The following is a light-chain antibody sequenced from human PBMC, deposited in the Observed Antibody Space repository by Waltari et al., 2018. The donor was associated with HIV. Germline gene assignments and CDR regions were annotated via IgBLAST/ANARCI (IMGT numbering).Light chain of an antibody. V-gene: IGKV3-11*01. CDR1: QSVRAF. J-gene: IGKJ4*01. Sequence: ETVLTQSPARLSLSPGERATLSCRANQSVRAFLAWYRQTPGQPPRLLIYDASTRATGTPARFSGSGSGTDFTLTISSLEPEDFAVYYCQQRSHWPLTFGGGTKVEMK. CDR3: QQRSHWPLT. CDR2: DAS.